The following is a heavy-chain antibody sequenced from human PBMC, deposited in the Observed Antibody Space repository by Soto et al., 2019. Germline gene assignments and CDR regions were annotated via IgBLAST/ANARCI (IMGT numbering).Heavy chain of an antibody. Sequence: GGSLRLSCTASGFTFGDYAMSWFRQAPGKGLEWVGFIRSKAYGGTTEYAASVKGRFTISREDSKSIAYLQMNSLKTEDTAVYYCTSCYAYYYYYMDVWGKGTTVTVSS. V-gene: IGHV3-49*03. CDR2: IRSKAYGGTT. CDR3: TSCYAYYYYYMDV. J-gene: IGHJ6*03. CDR1: GFTFGDYA. D-gene: IGHD2-2*01.